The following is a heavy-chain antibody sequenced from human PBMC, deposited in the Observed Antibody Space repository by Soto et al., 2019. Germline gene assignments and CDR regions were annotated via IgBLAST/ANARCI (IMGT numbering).Heavy chain of an antibody. V-gene: IGHV3-15*07. CDR3: SAELPGGGAYAFDY. D-gene: IGHD2-8*02. Sequence: GGSLRLSCAASGFTFNGAWMNWVRQAPGKGLEWVGRVKSKVDGGSIDYAAPVRGRFTISRDDSRNTVDLQMNNLSAEDSAMYFCSAELPGGGAYAFDYWGQGTLVTVSS. J-gene: IGHJ4*02. CDR2: VKSKVDGGSI. CDR1: GFTFNGAW.